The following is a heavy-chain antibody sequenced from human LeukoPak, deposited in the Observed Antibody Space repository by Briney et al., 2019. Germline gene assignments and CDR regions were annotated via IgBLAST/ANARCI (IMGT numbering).Heavy chain of an antibody. J-gene: IGHJ4*02. V-gene: IGHV3-23*01. CDR1: GFTFSSYA. CDR2: ITGSGGGT. D-gene: IGHD3-22*01. Sequence: PGGSLRLSCAAPGFTFSSYAMTWLRQAPGQGLEWVSTITGSGGGTYYADSVKGRFTISRDNSKNTLYLQMNSLRAEDTAIYYCASADGSGYRYYWGQGTLVTVSS. CDR3: ASADGSGYRYY.